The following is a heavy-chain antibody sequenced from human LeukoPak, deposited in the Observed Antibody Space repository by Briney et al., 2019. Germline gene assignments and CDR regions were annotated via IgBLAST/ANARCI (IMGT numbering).Heavy chain of an antibody. J-gene: IGHJ4*02. Sequence: SETLSLTCAVYGGSFSGYYWSWIRQPPGRGLEWIGEINHSGSTNYNPSLKSRVTISVDTSKNQFSLKLSSVTAADTAVYYCARESDPKRLDYWGQGTLVTVSS. CDR2: INHSGST. CDR1: GGSFSGYY. CDR3: ARESDPKRLDY. V-gene: IGHV4-34*01.